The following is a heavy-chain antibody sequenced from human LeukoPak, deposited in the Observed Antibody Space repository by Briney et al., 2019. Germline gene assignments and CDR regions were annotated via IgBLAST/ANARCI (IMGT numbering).Heavy chain of an antibody. Sequence: ASVKVSCKASGYTFTRYGIRWVRQAPGQGLEGVGWISAYNGNTNYAQKLQGRVTITTDTPTSTAYMELRSLRSDDTAAYYCAREYYDSSGYYFDYWGQGTLVTVSS. CDR2: ISAYNGNT. D-gene: IGHD3-22*01. V-gene: IGHV1-18*01. CDR1: GYTFTRYG. CDR3: AREYYDSSGYYFDY. J-gene: IGHJ4*02.